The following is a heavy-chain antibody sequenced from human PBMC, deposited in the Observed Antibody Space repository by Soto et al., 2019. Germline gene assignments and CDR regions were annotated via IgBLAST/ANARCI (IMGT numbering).Heavy chain of an antibody. V-gene: IGHV4-31*03. CDR1: GGSISSGGYY. CDR3: ARESRSNCSGGSCYSWWFDP. Sequence: QVQLQESGPGLVKPSQTLSLTCTVSGGSISSGGYYWSWIRQHPGKGLEWIGYIYYSGSTYYNPSLKSRATISVDTSKNQFSLKLSSVTAADTDVYYCARESRSNCSGGSCYSWWFDPWGQGTLVTVSS. J-gene: IGHJ5*02. D-gene: IGHD2-15*01. CDR2: IYYSGST.